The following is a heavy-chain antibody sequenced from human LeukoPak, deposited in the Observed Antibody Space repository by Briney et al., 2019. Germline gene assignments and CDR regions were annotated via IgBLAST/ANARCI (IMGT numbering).Heavy chain of an antibody. CDR1: GFTFSSYA. D-gene: IGHD6-25*01. Sequence: GGSLRLSCAASGFTFSSYAMSWVRQAPGKGLEWVSAISGRGGSTYYADSVKGRFIISRDNSKNTLYLQMNSLRAEDTAVYYCARDFISGIFDPWGQGTLVTVSS. J-gene: IGHJ5*02. CDR3: ARDFISGIFDP. V-gene: IGHV3-23*01. CDR2: ISGRGGST.